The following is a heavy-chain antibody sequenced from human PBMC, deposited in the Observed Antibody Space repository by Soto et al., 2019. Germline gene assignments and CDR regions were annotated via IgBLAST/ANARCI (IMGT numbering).Heavy chain of an antibody. CDR1: GYTFTDHY. J-gene: IGHJ6*02. D-gene: IGHD4-17*01. Sequence: QVQLVRSGAEVKKPGASVKVSYVASGYTFTDHYIHWVRQAPGQGLEWMGWINPHSGDTIYAQKFQGRVTLTRDTSISTAYMELSRLRSDDTAVDYCARGRTVNFYGMDVCGQGTTVTVSS. V-gene: IGHV1-2*02. CDR2: INPHSGDT. CDR3: ARGRTVNFYGMDV.